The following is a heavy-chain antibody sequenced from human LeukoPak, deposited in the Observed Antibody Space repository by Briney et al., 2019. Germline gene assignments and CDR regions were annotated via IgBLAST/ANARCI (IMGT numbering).Heavy chain of an antibody. CDR1: GFTFSRDS. CDR3: ARGKVTPGDY. Sequence: GGSLRPSCAASGFTFSRDSMNWVRQAPGKGLEWVSYINGGGSPIFYADSVRGRFTISRDNAKNSLHLQMNSLRAEDTAVYYCARGKVTPGDYWGQGTLVTVSS. V-gene: IGHV3-48*01. CDR2: INGGGSPI. J-gene: IGHJ4*02. D-gene: IGHD2-21*02.